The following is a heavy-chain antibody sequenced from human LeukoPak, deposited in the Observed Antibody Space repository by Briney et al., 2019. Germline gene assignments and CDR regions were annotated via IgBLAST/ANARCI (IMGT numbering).Heavy chain of an antibody. D-gene: IGHD2-15*01. J-gene: IGHJ5*02. CDR3: TRELPIVA. CDR2: ISYDGSNK. CDR1: GFTFSSYA. Sequence: GRSLRLSCAASGFTFSSYAMHWVRQAPGKGLEWVAVISYDGSNKYYADSVKGRFTIFRDSAKNSLYLQMNSLRAEDTAVYYCTRELPIVAWGQGTLVTVSS. V-gene: IGHV3-30-3*01.